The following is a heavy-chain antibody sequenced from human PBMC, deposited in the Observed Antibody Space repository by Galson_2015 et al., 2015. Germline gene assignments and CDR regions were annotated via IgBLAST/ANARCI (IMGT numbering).Heavy chain of an antibody. CDR2: ISSSGRTI. V-gene: IGHV3-48*03. J-gene: IGHJ6*03. Sequence: SLRLSCAASAASGFTFSSYEMNWVRQAPGKGLEWVSYISSSGRTIHYADSVKGRFTISRDNAKNSLYLQMSSLRAEDTAVYYCARANPNYCSSTSCYLYGYYYYYYYMDVWGKGTTVTVSS. CDR1: GFTFSSYE. CDR3: ARANPNYCSSTSCYLYGYYYYYYYMDV. D-gene: IGHD2-2*01.